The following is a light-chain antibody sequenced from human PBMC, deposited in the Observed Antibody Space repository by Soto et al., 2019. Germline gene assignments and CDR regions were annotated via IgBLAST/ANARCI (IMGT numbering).Light chain of an antibody. V-gene: IGKV1-39*01. CDR3: QQSYSTAYT. Sequence: DIQMTQSPSSLSASVGDRVTITCRASQSISSYLNWYQQKPGKAPKLLIYAASSLQSGVPSRFSGSGSGTDDTLTTSSLHPEDFATYYCQQSYSTAYTCGQGTKRAI. J-gene: IGKJ2*01. CDR1: QSISSY. CDR2: AAS.